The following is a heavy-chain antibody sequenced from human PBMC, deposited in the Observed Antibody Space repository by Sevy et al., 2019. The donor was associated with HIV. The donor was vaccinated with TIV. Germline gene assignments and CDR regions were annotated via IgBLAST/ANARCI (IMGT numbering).Heavy chain of an antibody. CDR3: ARGRYYDSSGYYPPSGMDV. CDR1: GYTFTSYG. V-gene: IGHV1-18*01. Sequence: ASVKVSCKASGYTFTSYGISWVRQAPGQGLEWMGWISAYNGNTNYAQKLQGRVTMTTDTSTSTAYMELRSLRYDDTAVYYCARGRYYDSSGYYPPSGMDVWGQGTTVTVSS. J-gene: IGHJ6*02. D-gene: IGHD3-22*01. CDR2: ISAYNGNT.